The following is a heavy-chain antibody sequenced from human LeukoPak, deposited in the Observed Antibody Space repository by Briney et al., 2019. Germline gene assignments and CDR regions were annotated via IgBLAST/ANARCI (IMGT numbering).Heavy chain of an antibody. CDR3: ARERSWLDP. V-gene: IGHV1-2*02. CDR1: GYTFTGYN. CDR2: INPNSGGT. Sequence: ASVNVSCKASGYTFTGYNMHWVRQAPGQGLEWMGWINPNSGGTNYAQKFQGRVTMTRDTSITTAYMELSRLRSDDTAVYYCARERSWLDPWGQGTLVTVST. J-gene: IGHJ5*02.